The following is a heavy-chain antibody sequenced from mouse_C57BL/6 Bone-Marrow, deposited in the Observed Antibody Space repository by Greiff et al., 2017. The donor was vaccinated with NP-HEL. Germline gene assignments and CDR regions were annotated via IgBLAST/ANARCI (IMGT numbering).Heavy chain of an antibody. D-gene: IGHD1-1*02. CDR1: GYAFSSSW. CDR3: AREGDYVAMDD. CDR2: IYPGDGDT. Sequence: QVQLQQSGPELVKPGASVKISCKASGYAFSSSWMNWVKQRPGKGLEWIGRIYPGDGDTNYNGKFKGKATLTADKSSSTAYMQLSSLTSEDSAVYFCAREGDYVAMDDWGQGTSVTVSS. V-gene: IGHV1-82*01. J-gene: IGHJ4*01.